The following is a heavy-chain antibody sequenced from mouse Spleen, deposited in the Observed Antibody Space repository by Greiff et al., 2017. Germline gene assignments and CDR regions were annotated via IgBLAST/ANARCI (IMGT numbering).Heavy chain of an antibody. CDR2: INPSNGGT. CDR3: ARSIYYGYDEGAWFAY. J-gene: IGHJ3*01. Sequence: QVHVKQPGTELVKPGASVKLSCKASGYTFTSYWMHWVKQRPGQGLEWIGNINPSNGGTNYNEKFKSKATLTVDKSSSTAYMQLSSLTSEDSAVYYCARSIYYGYDEGAWFAYWGQGTLVTVSA. CDR1: GYTFTSYW. D-gene: IGHD2-2*01. V-gene: IGHV1-53*01.